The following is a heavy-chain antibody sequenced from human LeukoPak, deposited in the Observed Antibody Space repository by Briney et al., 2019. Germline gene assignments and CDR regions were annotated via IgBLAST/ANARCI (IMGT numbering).Heavy chain of an antibody. D-gene: IGHD3-22*01. V-gene: IGHV3-73*01. Sequence: GGSLKLSCAASGFTFSGSAMHWVRQASGKGLEWVGRIRSKTNSYATAYAASVKGGFTISRDDSKNTAYLQMNSLKTEDTAVYYCTRYYYDGSGYYYLFDYWGQGTLVTVSS. CDR1: GFTFSGSA. J-gene: IGHJ4*02. CDR3: TRYYYDGSGYYYLFDY. CDR2: IRSKTNSYAT.